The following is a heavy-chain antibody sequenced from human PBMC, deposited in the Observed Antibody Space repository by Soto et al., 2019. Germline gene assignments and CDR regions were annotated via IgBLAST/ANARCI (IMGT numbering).Heavy chain of an antibody. CDR1: GFSFSTYA. Sequence: GGSLRLSCAASGFSFSTYAMSWVRLTPGKGLEWVSAISGSDAGTYYAESVRGRFTISRDNSRSTLYLEMNRLRAEDTAIYHCARSDRGHCSGAICYPLVDWGQGTVVTVSS. CDR2: ISGSDAGT. D-gene: IGHD2-15*01. CDR3: ARSDRGHCSGAICYPLVD. V-gene: IGHV3-23*01. J-gene: IGHJ4*02.